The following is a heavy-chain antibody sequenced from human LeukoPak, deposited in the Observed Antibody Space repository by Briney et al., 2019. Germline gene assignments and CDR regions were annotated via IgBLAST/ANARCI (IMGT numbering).Heavy chain of an antibody. J-gene: IGHJ4*02. CDR3: ARATFSSSGHSY. V-gene: IGHV3-48*03. CDR1: GFTYSYYE. Sequence: GGSLRLSCAASGFTYSYYEMNWVRQAPGKGLEWVSYISNSGATIYYADSVKGRFTISRDNAKSSLFLQMNSLRAEDTGVYYCARATFSSSGHSYWGQGTLVTVSS. D-gene: IGHD6-13*01. CDR2: ISNSGATI.